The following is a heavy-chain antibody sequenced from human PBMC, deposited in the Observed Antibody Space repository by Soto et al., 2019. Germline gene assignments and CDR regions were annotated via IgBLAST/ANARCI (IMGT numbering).Heavy chain of an antibody. CDR3: TTDSRTTLPEIRFDY. D-gene: IGHD1-26*01. Sequence: EVQLVESGGGWVKPGGSLRLSCVASGFPFSNAWINWVRQVPGKGLEWVGRVKSKTDGGSSDYAAAVKGRFAVSRDDSRHIVYLQMNSLKIEDTGVYYCTTDSRTTLPEIRFDYWGHGTQVTVSS. J-gene: IGHJ4*01. CDR2: VKSKTDGGSS. V-gene: IGHV3-15*07. CDR1: GFPFSNAW.